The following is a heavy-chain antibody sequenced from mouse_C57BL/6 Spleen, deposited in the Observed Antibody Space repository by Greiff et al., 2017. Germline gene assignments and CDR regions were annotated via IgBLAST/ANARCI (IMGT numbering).Heavy chain of an antibody. CDR3: ARHGTTVPFDY. CDR2: IHPNSGST. Sequence: QVQLQQSGAELVKPGASVKLSCKASGYTFTSYWMHWVKQRPGQGLEWIGMIHPNSGSTNYNEKFKSKATLTVDKSSSTAYMQLSSLTSEDSAVYYCARHGTTVPFDYWGQGTTLTVSS. CDR1: GYTFTSYW. D-gene: IGHD1-1*01. J-gene: IGHJ2*01. V-gene: IGHV1-64*01.